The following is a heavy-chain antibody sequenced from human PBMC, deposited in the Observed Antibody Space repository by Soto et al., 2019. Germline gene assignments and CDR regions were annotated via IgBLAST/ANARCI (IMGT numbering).Heavy chain of an antibody. J-gene: IGHJ5*02. Sequence: QVQLQESGPGLVKPSQTLSLTCTVSGGSISSGGYYWSWIRQHPGKGLEWIGYIYYSGSTYYNPSLKSRVTRSVDTSKNQFSLKLSSVTAADTAVYYCARDRYYYGSGSRNWFDPWGQGTLVTVSS. V-gene: IGHV4-31*03. D-gene: IGHD3-10*01. CDR3: ARDRYYYGSGSRNWFDP. CDR1: GGSISSGGYY. CDR2: IYYSGST.